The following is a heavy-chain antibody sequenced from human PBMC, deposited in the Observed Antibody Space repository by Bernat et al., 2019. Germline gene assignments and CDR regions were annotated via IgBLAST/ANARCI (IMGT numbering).Heavy chain of an antibody. V-gene: IGHV4-59*08. CDR1: GGSISSYY. Sequence: QVQLQESGPGLVKPSETLFLTCTVSGGSISSYYWSWIRQPPGKGLEWIGYIYYSGSTNYNPSLKSRVTISVDTSKNQFSLKLSSVTAADTAVYYCARRPLVGGEKRGGFYFDYWGQGTLVTVSS. CDR3: ARRPLVGGEKRGGFYFDY. CDR2: IYYSGST. D-gene: IGHD1-26*01. J-gene: IGHJ4*02.